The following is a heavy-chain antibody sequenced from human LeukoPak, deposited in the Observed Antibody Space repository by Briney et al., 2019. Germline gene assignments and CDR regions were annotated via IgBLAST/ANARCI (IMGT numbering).Heavy chain of an antibody. CDR3: ARKVPNDSSGYYYRGQFDP. Sequence: ASVKVSCKVSGYTLTELSMHWVRQAPGKGLEWMGGFDPEDGETIYAQKFQGRVTMTEDTSTDTAYMEPSSLRSEDTAVYYCARKVPNDSSGYYYRGQFDPWGQGTLVTVSS. V-gene: IGHV1-24*01. CDR2: FDPEDGET. CDR1: GYTLTELS. D-gene: IGHD3-22*01. J-gene: IGHJ5*02.